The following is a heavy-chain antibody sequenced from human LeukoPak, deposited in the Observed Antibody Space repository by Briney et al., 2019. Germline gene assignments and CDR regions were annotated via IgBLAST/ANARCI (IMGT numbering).Heavy chain of an antibody. CDR2: ISYSRST. D-gene: IGHD2-15*01. V-gene: IGHV4-59*08. CDR3: ARQVVSSYYYYGMDV. CDR1: GGSNSSYY. Sequence: SEPLSLTCTVSGGSNSSYYWRWLRRPPGKALEWIGYISYSRSTNDNPSLTSPVTISVNTSKNQFSLKLSSVTAAHTAVYYCARQVVSSYYYYGMDVWGQGATVT. J-gene: IGHJ6*02.